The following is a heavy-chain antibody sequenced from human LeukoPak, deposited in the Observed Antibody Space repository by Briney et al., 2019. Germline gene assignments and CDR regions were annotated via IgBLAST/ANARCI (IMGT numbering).Heavy chain of an antibody. Sequence: SETLSLACTVSGGSISSYYWSWIRQPPGKGLEWIGYIYYSGNTNYNPSLKSRVTISVDTSKNQFSLKLSSVTAADTAVYYCVVGATSVDYWGQGTLVTVSS. CDR1: GGSISSYY. V-gene: IGHV4-59*01. D-gene: IGHD1-26*01. CDR3: VVGATSVDY. CDR2: IYYSGNT. J-gene: IGHJ4*02.